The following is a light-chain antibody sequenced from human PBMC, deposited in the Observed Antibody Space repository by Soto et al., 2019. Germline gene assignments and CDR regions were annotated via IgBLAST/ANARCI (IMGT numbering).Light chain of an antibody. CDR1: HSLSTSY. V-gene: IGKV3-20*01. Sequence: ESVVTESPGTLSLSRGERATLSCRASHSLSTSYFACYHQKPGQVPSLLIYGASSTATGTPDSFSGSGSGTDFTLPISSLEPEDFAVYYCQQYGSSSCTFGQGTKVDI. J-gene: IGKJ1*01. CDR3: QQYGSSSCT. CDR2: GAS.